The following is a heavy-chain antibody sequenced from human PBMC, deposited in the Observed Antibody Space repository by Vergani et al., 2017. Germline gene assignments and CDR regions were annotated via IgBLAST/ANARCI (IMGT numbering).Heavy chain of an antibody. J-gene: IGHJ4*02. D-gene: IGHD3-9*01. CDR2: INHSGST. Sequence: QVQLQQWGAGLLKPSETLSLTCAVYGGSFSGYYWSWIRQPPGKGLEWIGEINHSGSTNYNPSLKSRVTISVDTSKNQFSRKLSSVTAADTAVYYCARVRSWLYYFDYWGQGTLVTVSS. V-gene: IGHV4-34*01. CDR1: GGSFSGYY. CDR3: ARVRSWLYYFDY.